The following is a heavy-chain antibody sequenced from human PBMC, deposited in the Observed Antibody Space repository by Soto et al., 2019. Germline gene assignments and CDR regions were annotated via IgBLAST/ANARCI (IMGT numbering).Heavy chain of an antibody. V-gene: IGHV1-18*01. CDR1: GYTFTTYD. D-gene: IGHD6-19*01. CDR3: AREAVSGRTGFDY. Sequence: ASVKVSCKASGYTFTTYDFNWVRQAPGQGLEWMGWVNAYNGNTNYAQKFQGRVTMTTDTSTSTAYMELRSLRSDDTAVYYCAREAVSGRTGFDYWGQGTLVTVSS. CDR2: VNAYNGNT. J-gene: IGHJ4*02.